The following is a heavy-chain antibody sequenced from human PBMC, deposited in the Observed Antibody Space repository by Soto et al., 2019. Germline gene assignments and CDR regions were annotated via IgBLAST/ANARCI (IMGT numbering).Heavy chain of an antibody. J-gene: IGHJ5*02. CDR2: INHSGST. V-gene: IGHV4-34*01. CDR1: VGSFGGYY. Sequence: SETLSLTCAVYVGSFGGYYWSWIRQPPGKGLEWIGEINHSGSTNYNPSLKSRVTISVDTSKNQFSLKLSSVTAADTAVYYCARGQDEVGYCSSTSCYKGSRWFDPWGQGTLVTVSS. CDR3: ARGQDEVGYCSSTSCYKGSRWFDP. D-gene: IGHD2-2*02.